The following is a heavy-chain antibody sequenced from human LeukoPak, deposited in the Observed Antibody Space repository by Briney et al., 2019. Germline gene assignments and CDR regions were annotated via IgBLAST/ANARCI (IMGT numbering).Heavy chain of an antibody. V-gene: IGHV4-39*01. CDR1: GGSISSSSYY. J-gene: IGHJ5*02. Sequence: MTSETLSLTCTVSGGSISSSSYYWGWIRQPPGKGLEWIGSIYYSGSTYYNPSLKSRVTLSVDTSKNQFSLKLSSVTAADTAVYYCAGSNYDNWFDPWGQGTLVSVSS. CDR3: AGSNYDNWFDP. CDR2: IYYSGST. D-gene: IGHD3-10*01.